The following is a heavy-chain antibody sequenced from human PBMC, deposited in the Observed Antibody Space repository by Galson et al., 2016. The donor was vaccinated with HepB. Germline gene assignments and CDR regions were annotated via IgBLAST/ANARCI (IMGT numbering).Heavy chain of an antibody. CDR1: GFAFSVYG. V-gene: IGHV3-23*01. CDR3: AKGTTDLGVD. CDR2: VSTSGSST. D-gene: IGHD4-11*01. Sequence: SLRLSCAASGFAFSVYGMTWVRQAPRKGLEWVSAVSTSGSSTDYADSVKGRFTISRDNSKNTLYLQMNSLRAEDTAVYYCAKGTTDLGVDWGQGIVVTVSS. J-gene: IGHJ4*02.